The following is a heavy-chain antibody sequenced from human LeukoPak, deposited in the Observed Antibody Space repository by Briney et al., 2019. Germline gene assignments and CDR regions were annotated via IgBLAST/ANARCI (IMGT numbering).Heavy chain of an antibody. D-gene: IGHD1-26*01. CDR3: ARHTLGVVGATAYFDY. J-gene: IGHJ4*02. CDR1: GYSISRGYY. Sequence: PSETLSLTCAVSGYSISRGYYWGWIRPPPGTGLEWVGSIYHSGSTYYNPPLKSRVTISVDTSKHQFSLKLSSVTAADTAVYYCARHTLGVVGATAYFDYGGQGTLVTVSS. V-gene: IGHV4-38-2*01. CDR2: IYHSGST.